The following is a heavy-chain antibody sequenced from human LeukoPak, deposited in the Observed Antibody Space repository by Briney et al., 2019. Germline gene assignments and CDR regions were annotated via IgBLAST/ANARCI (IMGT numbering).Heavy chain of an antibody. V-gene: IGHV1-69*05. D-gene: IGHD3-9*01. CDR1: GGTFSSYA. CDR3: ARGSRSIYDILTGPLDY. Sequence: SVKVSCKASGGTFSSYAISWVRQAPGQGLEWMGGIIPIFGTANYAQKFQGRVTITTDESTSTAYMELSSLRSEDTAVYCCARGSRSIYDILTGPLDYWGQGTLVTVSS. J-gene: IGHJ4*02. CDR2: IIPIFGTA.